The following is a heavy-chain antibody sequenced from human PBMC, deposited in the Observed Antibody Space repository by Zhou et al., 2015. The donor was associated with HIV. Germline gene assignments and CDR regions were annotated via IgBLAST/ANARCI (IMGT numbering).Heavy chain of an antibody. CDR1: GGTFSNYA. J-gene: IGHJ6*02. V-gene: IGHV1-69*06. D-gene: IGHD2-2*01. CDR3: ARDRKSRVVVPAATHYYGMDV. CDR2: IIPMFGTV. Sequence: QVLLVQSGAEVKKPGSSVKVSCEASGGTFSNYAVSWVRQAPGQGLEWMGAIIPMFGTVRYAQKFQGRVTLTADRSTNTAYMEMRSLRSEDTAVYYCARDRKSRVVVPAATHYYGMDVWGQGTTVTVSS.